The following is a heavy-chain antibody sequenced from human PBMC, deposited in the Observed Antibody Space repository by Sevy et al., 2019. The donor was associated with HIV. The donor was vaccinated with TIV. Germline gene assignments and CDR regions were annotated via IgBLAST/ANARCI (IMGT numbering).Heavy chain of an antibody. CDR3: ARDSTSGYSYGFDY. Sequence: GGSLRLSCAASGFTFSSYGMHWVRQAPGKGLEWVANIKQDGSEKYYVDSVKGRFTISRDNAKNSLYLQMNSLRAEDTAVYYCARDSTSGYSYGFDYWGQGTLVTVSS. J-gene: IGHJ4*02. D-gene: IGHD5-18*01. V-gene: IGHV3-7*01. CDR1: GFTFSSYG. CDR2: IKQDGSEK.